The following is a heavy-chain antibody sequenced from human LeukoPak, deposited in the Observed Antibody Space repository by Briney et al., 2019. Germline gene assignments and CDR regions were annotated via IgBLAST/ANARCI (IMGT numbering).Heavy chain of an antibody. V-gene: IGHV1-18*01. D-gene: IGHD3-9*01. CDR2: ISGYNGNT. CDR3: ARDSRYYDILTGYQYFDY. CDR1: GYTFTSYG. J-gene: IGHJ4*02. Sequence: ASVKVSCKASGYTFTSYGISWVRQAPGQGLEWMGWISGYNGNTKYTQKLQGRVTMTTDTSTSTAYMELRSLRSDDTAVYYCARDSRYYDILTGYQYFDYWGQGTLVTVSS.